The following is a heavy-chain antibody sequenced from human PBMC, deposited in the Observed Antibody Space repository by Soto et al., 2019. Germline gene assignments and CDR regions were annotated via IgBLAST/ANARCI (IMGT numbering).Heavy chain of an antibody. J-gene: IGHJ1*01. D-gene: IGHD3-10*01. CDR1: GFTVSSNY. Sequence: PGGSLRLSCAASGFTVSSNYMSWVRQAPGKGLEWVAVIWYDGSNKYYADSVKGRFTISRDNSKNTLYLQMNSLRAEDTAVYYSTGGQDNLGVRADRWGHAT. V-gene: IGHV3-33*08. CDR2: IWYDGSNK. CDR3: TGGQDNLGVRADR.